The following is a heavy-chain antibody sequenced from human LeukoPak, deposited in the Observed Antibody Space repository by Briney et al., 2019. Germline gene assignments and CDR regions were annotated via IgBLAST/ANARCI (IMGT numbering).Heavy chain of an antibody. CDR2: IYSGGST. J-gene: IGHJ4*02. Sequence: PGGSLRLSCAASGFTVSSNYMSWARQAPGKGLEWVSVIYSGGSTNYADSVKGRFTISRGNSKNTVYLQMNSLRAEDTAVYYCARDPRIVVAEKDFDYWGQGTLVTVSS. V-gene: IGHV3-66*01. CDR3: ARDPRIVVAEKDFDY. D-gene: IGHD6-19*01. CDR1: GFTVSSNY.